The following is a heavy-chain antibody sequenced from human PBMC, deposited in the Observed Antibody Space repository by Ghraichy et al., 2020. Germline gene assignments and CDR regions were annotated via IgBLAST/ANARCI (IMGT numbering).Heavy chain of an antibody. CDR2: INHSGST. V-gene: IGHV4-34*01. CDR1: GGSFSGYY. J-gene: IGHJ6*02. D-gene: IGHD4-17*01. CDR3: ARLHDYGDYVADGMDV. Sequence: SETLSLTCAVYGGSFSGYYWSWIRQPPGKGLEWIGEINHSGSTNYNPSLKSRVTISVDTSKNQFSLKLSSVTAADTAVYYCARLHDYGDYVADGMDVWGQGTTVTVSS.